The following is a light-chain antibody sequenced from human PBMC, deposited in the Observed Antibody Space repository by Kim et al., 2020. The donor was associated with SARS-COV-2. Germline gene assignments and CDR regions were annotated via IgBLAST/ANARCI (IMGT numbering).Light chain of an antibody. CDR3: QQYGSSPWT. V-gene: IGKV3-20*01. CDR1: QTVSSNY. CDR2: AAS. J-gene: IGKJ1*01. Sequence: EIVLTQSPGTLSLSPGERATLSCRASQTVSSNYLAWHQQKPGQAPRLLIYAASSRATGIPDRFSGSGSGTDFTLTISRLEPEDFAVYYCQQYGSSPWTFGQGTKVDIK.